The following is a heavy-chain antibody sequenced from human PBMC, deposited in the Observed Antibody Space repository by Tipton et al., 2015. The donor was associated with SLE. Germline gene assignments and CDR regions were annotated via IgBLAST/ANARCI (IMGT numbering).Heavy chain of an antibody. CDR2: INHSGST. Sequence: TLSLTCTVSGGSISSYYWGWIRQPPGKGLEWIGEINHSGSTNYNPSLKSRVTISVDTSKNQFSLKLSSVTAADTAVYYCARGGGSYGSGTYYPMDVWGQGTTVTVSS. CDR1: GGSISSYY. J-gene: IGHJ6*02. D-gene: IGHD3-10*01. CDR3: ARGGGSYGSGTYYPMDV. V-gene: IGHV4-34*01.